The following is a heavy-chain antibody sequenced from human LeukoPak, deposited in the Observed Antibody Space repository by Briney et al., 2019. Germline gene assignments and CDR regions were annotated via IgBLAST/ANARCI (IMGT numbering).Heavy chain of an antibody. CDR3: ARDSTVVTPLDY. D-gene: IGHD4-23*01. Sequence: SVKVSCKASGGTFSSYAISWVRQAPGQGLEWMGGIIPIFGTANYAQKFQGRVTITADESTSTAYMELSSLRAEDTAVYYCARDSTVVTPLDYWGQGTLVTVSS. CDR1: GGTFSSYA. J-gene: IGHJ4*02. V-gene: IGHV1-69*13. CDR2: IIPIFGTA.